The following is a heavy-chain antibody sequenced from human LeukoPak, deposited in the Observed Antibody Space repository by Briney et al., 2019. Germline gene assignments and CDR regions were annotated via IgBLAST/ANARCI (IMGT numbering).Heavy chain of an antibody. CDR2: ISGSGGST. J-gene: IGHJ5*02. Sequence: GGSLRLSCAASGFTFSSYAMSWVRQAPGKGLEWVSAISGSGGSTYYADSVKGRFTISRDNSKNTLYLQMNSLRAEDTAVYYCARPIAVAVSNWFDPWGQGTLVTVSS. CDR3: ARPIAVAVSNWFDP. CDR1: GFTFSSYA. V-gene: IGHV3-23*01. D-gene: IGHD6-19*01.